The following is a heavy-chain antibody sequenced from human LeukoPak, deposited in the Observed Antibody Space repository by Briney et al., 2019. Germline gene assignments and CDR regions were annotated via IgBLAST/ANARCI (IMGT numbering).Heavy chain of an antibody. CDR1: GFSLSTSGVG. Sequence: SGPTLVKPTQTLTLTCTFSGFSLSTSGVGVGWIRQPPGKALEWLALIYWDDDKRYSPSLKSRLTITKDTSKNQVVLTMTNMYPVDTATYYCARGYCSGGSCYMAPNWFDPWGQGTLVTVSS. J-gene: IGHJ5*02. CDR3: ARGYCSGGSCYMAPNWFDP. D-gene: IGHD2-15*01. V-gene: IGHV2-5*02. CDR2: IYWDDDK.